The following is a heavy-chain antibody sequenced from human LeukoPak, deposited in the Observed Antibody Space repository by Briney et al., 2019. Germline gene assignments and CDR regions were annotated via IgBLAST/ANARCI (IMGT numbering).Heavy chain of an antibody. Sequence: PSETLSLTCAVYGGSFSGYYWSWIRQPPGKGLEWIGEINHSGSTNYNPSLKSRVTISVDTSKNQFSLKLSSVTAADTAVYYCARSQRRSTIRYYYYCMDVWGKGTTVTVSS. V-gene: IGHV4-34*01. CDR1: GGSFSGYY. CDR2: INHSGST. CDR3: ARSQRRSTIRYYYYCMDV. J-gene: IGHJ6*03. D-gene: IGHD6-25*01.